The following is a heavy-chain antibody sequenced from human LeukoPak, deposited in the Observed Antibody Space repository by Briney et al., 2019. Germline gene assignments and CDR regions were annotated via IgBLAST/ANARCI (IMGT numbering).Heavy chain of an antibody. D-gene: IGHD5-18*01. V-gene: IGHV1-69*04. CDR3: AFPGRGWLPGPYYYYGMDV. Sequence: GASVKVSCKASGGTFSSYAISWVRQAPGQGLEWMGRIIPILGIANYAQKFQGRVTITADKSTSTAYMELSSLRSEDTAVYYCAFPGRGWLPGPYYYYGMDVWGQGTTVTVSS. CDR2: IIPILGIA. J-gene: IGHJ6*02. CDR1: GGTFSSYA.